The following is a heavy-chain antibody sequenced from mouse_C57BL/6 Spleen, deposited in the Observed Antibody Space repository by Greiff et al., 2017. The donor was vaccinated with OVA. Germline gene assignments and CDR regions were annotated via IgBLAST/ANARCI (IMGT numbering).Heavy chain of an antibody. J-gene: IGHJ2*01. CDR3: AREGDNWGPVDY. V-gene: IGHV1-78*01. CDR2: IYPRDGST. Sequence: VHLVESDAELVKPGASVKISCKVSGYTFTDHTIHWTKQRPEQGLEWIGYIYPRDGSTKYNEKFKGKATLTADKSSSTAYMQLNSLTSEDSAVYFCAREGDNWGPVDYWGQGTTLTVSS. D-gene: IGHD4-1*01. CDR1: GYTFTDHT.